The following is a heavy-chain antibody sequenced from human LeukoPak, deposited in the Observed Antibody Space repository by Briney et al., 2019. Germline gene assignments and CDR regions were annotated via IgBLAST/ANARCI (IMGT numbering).Heavy chain of an antibody. CDR1: GGSFSGYY. D-gene: IGHD5-24*01. V-gene: IGHV3-66*01. J-gene: IGHJ2*01. Sequence: ETLSLTCAVYGGSFSGYYWSWVRQAPGKGLEWVSVIHSDGKTYYADSVKGRFIISRDNSNNMVFLQMDSLRAEDTAFYYCTRDKRFLHWYFDLWGRGTLVTVSS. CDR3: TRDKRFLHWYFDL. CDR2: IHSDGKT.